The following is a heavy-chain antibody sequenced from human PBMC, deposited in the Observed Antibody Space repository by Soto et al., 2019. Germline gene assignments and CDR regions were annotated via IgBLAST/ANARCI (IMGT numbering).Heavy chain of an antibody. CDR2: VNPSGGST. V-gene: IGHV1-46*03. D-gene: IGHD4-17*01. J-gene: IGHJ3*02. CDR3: ARAYGDYVSGAFDI. CDR1: GYTFTSYY. Sequence: QVQLVQSGAEVKKPGASVKVSCKASGYTFTSYYMHWVRQAPGQGLEWMGIVNPSGGSTNYAQKFQGRVTMTRDKSTSTVYMELSSLRSEDTAMYYCARAYGDYVSGAFDIWGQGTMVTVSS.